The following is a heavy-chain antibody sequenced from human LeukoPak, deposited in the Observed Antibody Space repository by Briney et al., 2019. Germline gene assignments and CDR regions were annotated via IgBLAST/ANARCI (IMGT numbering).Heavy chain of an antibody. CDR3: ARGPRDYGDYDFSYMDV. CDR2: MNPNSGNT. J-gene: IGHJ6*03. V-gene: IGHV1-8*03. D-gene: IGHD4-17*01. Sequence: ASVKVSCKASGYTFTSYDINWGRQAPGQGLEWMGWMNPNSGNTGYAQKFQGRVTITRNTSISTAYMELSSLRSEDTAVYYCARGPRDYGDYDFSYMDVWGKGTTVTVSS. CDR1: GYTFTSYD.